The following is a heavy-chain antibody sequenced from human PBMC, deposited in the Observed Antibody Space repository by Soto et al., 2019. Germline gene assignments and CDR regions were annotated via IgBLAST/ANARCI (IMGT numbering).Heavy chain of an antibody. CDR2: IIPMFGTA. Sequence: QVQLVQSGAEVKKPGSSVKVSCKASGGTFSSYAITWVRQAPGQGLEWMGGIIPMFGTAKYAQKFQGRVTMTADKATSTAYMEVTSLRSEDTAVYSCGRMKKCELAEAFDIWGQGTVVTVSS. CDR3: GRMKKCELAEAFDI. D-gene: IGHD1-26*01. V-gene: IGHV1-69*06. J-gene: IGHJ3*02. CDR1: GGTFSSYA.